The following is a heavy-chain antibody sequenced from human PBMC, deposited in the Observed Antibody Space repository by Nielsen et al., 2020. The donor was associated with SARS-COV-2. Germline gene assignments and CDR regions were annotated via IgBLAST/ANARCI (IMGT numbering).Heavy chain of an antibody. D-gene: IGHD6-19*01. J-gene: IGHJ4*02. V-gene: IGHV4-34*01. CDR2: INHSGST. Sequence: SETLSLTCAVYGGSFSGYYWSWIRQPPGKGLEWIGEINHSGSTNYNPSLKSRGTISVDTSKNQFSLKLSSVTAADTAVYYCAREPHSSGFIDYWGQGTLVTVSS. CDR3: AREPHSSGFIDY. CDR1: GGSFSGYY.